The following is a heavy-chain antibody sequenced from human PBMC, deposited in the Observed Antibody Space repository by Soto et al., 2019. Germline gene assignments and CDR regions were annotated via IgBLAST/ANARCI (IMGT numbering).Heavy chain of an antibody. V-gene: IGHV3-9*01. CDR3: AKDHGGRSWYGGIDY. D-gene: IGHD6-13*01. CDR1: GFTFDDHA. J-gene: IGHJ4*02. Sequence: EVQLVESGGGLVQPGRSLRLSCAASGFTFDDHAMHWVRQAPGKGLEWVSGVNWNSRSIDYADSVKGRFTISRDNATNSLCLQMNRLRPEDTALYYCAKDHGGRSWYGGIDYWGQGTLVTVSS. CDR2: VNWNSRSI.